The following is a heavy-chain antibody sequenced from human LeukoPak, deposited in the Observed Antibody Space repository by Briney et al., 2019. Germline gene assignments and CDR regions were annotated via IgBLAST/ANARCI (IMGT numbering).Heavy chain of an antibody. V-gene: IGHV4-39*07. CDR1: GGSISSGNYY. Sequence: SETLSLTCTVSGGSISSGNYYWGWIRQPPGKGLDWIASIYYSGSTYYNPSLKSRVTISVDASKNQFSLKLSSVTAADTAVYYCARDYGVGAVNWFDPWGQGTLVTVSS. D-gene: IGHD1-26*01. CDR3: ARDYGVGAVNWFDP. CDR2: IYYSGST. J-gene: IGHJ5*02.